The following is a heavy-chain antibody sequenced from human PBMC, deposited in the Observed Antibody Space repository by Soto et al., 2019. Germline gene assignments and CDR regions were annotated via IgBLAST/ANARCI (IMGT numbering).Heavy chain of an antibody. D-gene: IGHD2-2*02. J-gene: IGHJ6*03. Sequence: GGSLRLSCAASGFTVSSNYMSWVRQAPGKGLEWVSVIYSGGSTYYADSVKGRFTISRDNSKNTLYLQMNSLRAEDTAVYYCARVPVRVPLLYYYYYYYMDVWGKGTTVTVSS. V-gene: IGHV3-66*01. CDR1: GFTVSSNY. CDR2: IYSGGST. CDR3: ARVPVRVPLLYYYYYYYMDV.